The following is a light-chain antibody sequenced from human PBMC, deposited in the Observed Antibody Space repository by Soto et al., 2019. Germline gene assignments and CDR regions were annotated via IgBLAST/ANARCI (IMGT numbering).Light chain of an antibody. J-gene: IGKJ1*01. CDR2: GAS. CDR3: HQYDRSWT. Sequence: EIVLTQSPGTLSLSPGERATLSCRASQSVRSSYLAWYQQKPGQAPRLLIYGASSRATGIPDRFIGSGSGTDFTLTISRLEPEEFAVYYCHQYDRSWTFGQGTKVEIK. CDR1: QSVRSSY. V-gene: IGKV3-20*01.